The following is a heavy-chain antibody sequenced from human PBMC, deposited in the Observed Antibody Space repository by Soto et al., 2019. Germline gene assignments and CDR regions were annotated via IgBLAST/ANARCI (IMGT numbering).Heavy chain of an antibody. Sequence: SETLSLTCTVSGGSISTYYWNWIRQPPGKGLEWIGYLYYGGSTNYNPSLESRVTISLDTSKNQISLKLSSVTAAGTAVYYCARGRDDYNGSYVDLWGRGSLVTVSS. CDR1: GGSISTYY. CDR3: ARGRDDYNGSYVDL. J-gene: IGHJ2*01. CDR2: LYYGGST. D-gene: IGHD4-4*01. V-gene: IGHV4-59*01.